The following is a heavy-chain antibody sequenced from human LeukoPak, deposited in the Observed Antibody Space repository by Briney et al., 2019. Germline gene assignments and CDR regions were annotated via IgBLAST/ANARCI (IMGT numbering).Heavy chain of an antibody. J-gene: IGHJ4*02. CDR3: ATQDSSHY. D-gene: IGHD3-22*01. V-gene: IGHV4-39*01. CDR2: IRYSESA. CDR1: GGSISSGDYY. Sequence: PSETLSLTCTVSGGSISSGDYYWGWIRQPPGRGLEWIASIRYSESAYYSPSLKSRATISVDTSKNQFSLRLRSLTATDTAVYYCATQDSSHYWGQGTLVTVSS.